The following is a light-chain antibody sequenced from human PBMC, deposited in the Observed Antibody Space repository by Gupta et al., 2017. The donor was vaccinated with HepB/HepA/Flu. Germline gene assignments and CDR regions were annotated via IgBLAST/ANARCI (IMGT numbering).Light chain of an antibody. J-gene: IGLJ3*02. CDR1: SGSVSTSYY. V-gene: IGLV8-61*01. CDR3: VPCMGSGMGV. CDR2: STN. Sequence: QPVVTQEPSFSVPSPATVTLTCCLGSGSVSTSYYPSWYQQTPGQPPRMRIYSTNTRSSGVPDRFSGSVLGNNAAPTITGAQADDESDDDCVPCMGSGMGVFGGGTKLTVL.